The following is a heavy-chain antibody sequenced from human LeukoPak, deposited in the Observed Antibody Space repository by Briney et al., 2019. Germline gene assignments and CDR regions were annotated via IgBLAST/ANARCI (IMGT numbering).Heavy chain of an antibody. Sequence: SETLSLTCTVSGGSISSYYWSWIRQPPGKGLEWIGYIYYSGSTNYNPSLKSRVTISVDTSKNQFSLELSSVTAADTAVYYCARVYYDSSGYYCFDYWGQGTLVTVSS. CDR1: GGSISSYY. CDR3: ARVYYDSSGYYCFDY. D-gene: IGHD3-22*01. V-gene: IGHV4-59*01. CDR2: IYYSGST. J-gene: IGHJ4*02.